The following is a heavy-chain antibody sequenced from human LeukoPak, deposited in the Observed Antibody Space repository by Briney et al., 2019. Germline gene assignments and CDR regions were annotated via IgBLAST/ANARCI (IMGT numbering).Heavy chain of an antibody. J-gene: IGHJ6*03. V-gene: IGHV1-2*02. CDR1: GYTFTGYY. Sequence: ASVKVSCKASGYTFTGYYMHWVRHAPGQGLEWMGWINPNSGGTNYAQKFQGRVTMTRDTSISTAYMELSRLRSDDTAVYYCARFGEDSISWYDMDVWGKGTTVTVSS. CDR2: INPNSGGT. CDR3: ARFGEDSISWYDMDV. D-gene: IGHD3-10*01.